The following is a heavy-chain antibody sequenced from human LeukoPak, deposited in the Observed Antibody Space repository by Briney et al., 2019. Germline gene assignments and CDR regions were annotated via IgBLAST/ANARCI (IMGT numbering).Heavy chain of an antibody. Sequence: ASVKVSCKASGYTFTAYYIHWVRQAPGQRLEWMGWVSPNNGGTNYAQKLQGRVTITTDTSTSTVYMELRSLRSDDTAVYYCARDQYYDSKGWFDPWGQGTLVTVYS. D-gene: IGHD3-16*01. J-gene: IGHJ5*02. CDR3: ARDQYYDSKGWFDP. V-gene: IGHV1-18*04. CDR1: GYTFTAYY. CDR2: VSPNNGGT.